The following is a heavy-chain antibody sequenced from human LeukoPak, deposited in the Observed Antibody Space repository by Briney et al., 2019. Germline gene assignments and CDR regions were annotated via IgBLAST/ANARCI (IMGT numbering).Heavy chain of an antibody. CDR1: GFTFSSYG. V-gene: IGHV3-33*06. CDR3: AKDYDFWSGHPRPVDY. CDR2: IWYDGSNK. D-gene: IGHD3-3*01. Sequence: GGSLRLSCAASGFTFSSYGMHWVRQAPGKGLEWVAVIWYDGSNKYYADSVKGRFTISRDNSKNTLYLQMNSLRAEDTAVYYCAKDYDFWSGHPRPVDYWGQGTLVTVSS. J-gene: IGHJ4*02.